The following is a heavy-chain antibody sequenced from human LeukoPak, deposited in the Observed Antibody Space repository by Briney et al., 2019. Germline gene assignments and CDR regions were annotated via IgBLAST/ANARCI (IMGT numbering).Heavy chain of an antibody. CDR2: IYPGDSDT. D-gene: IGHD3-10*01. Sequence: GEPLKISCKGSGYSFTSYWIGWVRQMPGKGLEWMGIIYPGDSDTRYSPSFQGQVTISADKSISTAYLQWSSLKASDTAMYYCATFDYGSGSLFSPFDYWGQGTLVTVSS. CDR1: GYSFTSYW. J-gene: IGHJ4*02. CDR3: ATFDYGSGSLFSPFDY. V-gene: IGHV5-51*01.